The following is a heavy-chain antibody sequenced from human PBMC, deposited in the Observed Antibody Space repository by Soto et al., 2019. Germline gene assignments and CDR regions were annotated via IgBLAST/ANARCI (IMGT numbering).Heavy chain of an antibody. V-gene: IGHV3-11*01. CDR1: GFDSSDYS. J-gene: IGHJ5*02. D-gene: IGHD4-4*01. CDR3: ARVTRYTYSNYDWLDP. CDR2: LSQSGSTT. Sequence: GGSLRLSCAASGFDSSDYSMSWIRQAPGKGLEWVSYLSQSGSTTYYADSVKGRFAVSRDDAKNSLYLQMNSLRVEDTAVYYCARVTRYTYSNYDWLDPWGQGTLVTAPQ.